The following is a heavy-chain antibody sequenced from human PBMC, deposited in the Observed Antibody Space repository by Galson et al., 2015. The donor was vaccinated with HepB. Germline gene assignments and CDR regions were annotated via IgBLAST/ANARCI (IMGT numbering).Heavy chain of an antibody. V-gene: IGHV3-33*01. D-gene: IGHD6-6*01. CDR1: GFTFSSYG. CDR3: ARTSIAAQSNWFDP. CDR2: IWYDGSNK. Sequence: SLRLSCAASGFTFSSYGMHWVRQAPGKGLEWVAVIWYDGSNKYYADSVKGRFTISRDNSKNTLYLQMNSLRAEDTAVYYRARTSIAAQSNWFDPWGQGTLVTVSS. J-gene: IGHJ5*02.